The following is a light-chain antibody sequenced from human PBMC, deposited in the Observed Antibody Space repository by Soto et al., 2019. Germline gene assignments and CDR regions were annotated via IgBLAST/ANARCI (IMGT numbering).Light chain of an antibody. V-gene: IGKV3-20*01. CDR3: QQYGSSPIT. Sequence: EIVLTQSPGTLSLSPGERATLSCGASQSVSSSYLAWYQQQPGQAPRLLIYGASSRATGIPDRLSGSGAGTDFTLPISRLEPEDFAVYYCQQYGSSPITFGPGTRLEIK. CDR2: GAS. J-gene: IGKJ5*01. CDR1: QSVSSSY.